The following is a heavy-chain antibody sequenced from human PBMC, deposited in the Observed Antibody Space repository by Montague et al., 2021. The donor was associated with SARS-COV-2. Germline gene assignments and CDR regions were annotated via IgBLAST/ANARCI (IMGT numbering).Heavy chain of an antibody. CDR1: GFTFSSYW. V-gene: IGHV3-7*01. Sequence: SLRLSCAAPGFTFSSYWMSWVRQAPGKGLEWVATIRQDGSEKYYVDSVKGRFTISRDNAKNSLYLQMNSLRAEDTAVYYCAAGQSSSWLWGQGTLVTVSS. J-gene: IGHJ4*02. D-gene: IGHD6-13*01. CDR2: IRQDGSEK. CDR3: AAGQSSSWL.